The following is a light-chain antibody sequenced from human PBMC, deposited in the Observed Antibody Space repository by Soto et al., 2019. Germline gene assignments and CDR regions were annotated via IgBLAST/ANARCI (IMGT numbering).Light chain of an antibody. Sequence: DIQMTQSPSTLSASVGDRVTITCRASQSISTWLAWYQQKPGKAPNLLFYKASNLESGVPSRFSGSGYGTEFTLTISSLQPDDFTTYYCQQYDSYPYTFGQGTKLEIK. V-gene: IGKV1-5*03. CDR1: QSISTW. CDR3: QQYDSYPYT. J-gene: IGKJ2*01. CDR2: KAS.